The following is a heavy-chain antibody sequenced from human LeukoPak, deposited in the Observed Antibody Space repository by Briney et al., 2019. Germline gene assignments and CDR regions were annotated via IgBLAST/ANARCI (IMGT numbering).Heavy chain of an antibody. Sequence: GGSLRLSCAASGFTFSTYGMRWVRQAPGKGLEWVALISYDGSNKYYADSVKGRFTISRDNSKNTLYLQMNSLRAEDTAVYYCAKDGGGVAAKLVYGLASVRYFDYWGQGTLVTVSS. V-gene: IGHV3-30*18. CDR3: AKDGGGVAAKLVYGLASVRYFDY. D-gene: IGHD2-15*01. CDR2: ISYDGSNK. CDR1: GFTFSTYG. J-gene: IGHJ4*02.